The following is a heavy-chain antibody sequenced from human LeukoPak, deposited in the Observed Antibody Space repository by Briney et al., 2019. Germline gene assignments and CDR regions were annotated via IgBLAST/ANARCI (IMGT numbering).Heavy chain of an antibody. V-gene: IGHV4-59*01. J-gene: IGHJ4*02. CDR2: IYYSGST. CDR3: ARALRRSYFDY. Sequence: PSETLSLTCTVSGGSISSYYWSWIRQPPGKGLEWIGYIYYSGSTNYNPSLKSRVTISVDTSKNQFSLKLSSVTAAGTAVYYCARALRRSYFDYWGQGTLVTVSS. D-gene: IGHD4-17*01. CDR1: GGSISSYY.